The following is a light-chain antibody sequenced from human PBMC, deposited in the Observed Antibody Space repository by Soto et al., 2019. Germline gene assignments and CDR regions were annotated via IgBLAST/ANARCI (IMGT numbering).Light chain of an antibody. Sequence: QSVLTQPPSVSAAPGQKVTISCSGSSSNIVSNYVSWYQHLPGTAPNFLIYENNKRASGIPDRFSASKSGMSATLDITGLQTGDEAKYYCATWDDSLSAVVFGGGTKLTVL. CDR1: SSNIVSNY. V-gene: IGLV1-51*01. CDR3: ATWDDSLSAVV. J-gene: IGLJ2*01. CDR2: ENN.